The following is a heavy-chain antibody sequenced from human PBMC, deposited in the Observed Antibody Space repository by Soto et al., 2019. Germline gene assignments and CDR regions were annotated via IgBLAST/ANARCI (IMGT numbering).Heavy chain of an antibody. Sequence: EVQLVESGGGLDQPARSLRFSCAASGFTLDDYAIHGVRQAPGKALEWVSGLSWNSGSLGYPDSVKGRFPISRDKAKNSLYLKMHSPRAEDTALYYCAKDAITMVRGVISYYGIDVWGQGTTVTVSS. CDR3: AKDAITMVRGVISYYGIDV. V-gene: IGHV3-9*01. J-gene: IGHJ6*02. CDR2: LSWNSGSL. D-gene: IGHD3-10*01. CDR1: GFTLDDYA.